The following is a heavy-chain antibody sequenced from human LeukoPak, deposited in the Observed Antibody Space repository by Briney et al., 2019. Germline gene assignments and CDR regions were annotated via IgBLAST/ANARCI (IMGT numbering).Heavy chain of an antibody. CDR1: GFTFSSYS. CDR2: ISSSSSYI. V-gene: IGHV3-21*01. Sequence: GGSLRLSCAASGFTFSSYSMNWVRQAPGKGLEWVSSISSSSSYIYYADSVKGRFTISRDNAKNSLYLQMNSLRAEDTAVYYCARDGGRYYDSSGYSLYYWGQGTLVTVSS. J-gene: IGHJ4*02. CDR3: ARDGGRYYDSSGYSLYY. D-gene: IGHD3-22*01.